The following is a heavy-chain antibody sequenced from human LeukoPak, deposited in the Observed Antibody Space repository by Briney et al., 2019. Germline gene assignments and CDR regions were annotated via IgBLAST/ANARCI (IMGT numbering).Heavy chain of an antibody. D-gene: IGHD2-2*01. CDR2: IRYDGSNK. Sequence: GGSLRLSCAASGFTFSSYGMHWVRQAPGKGLEWVAFIRYDGSNKYYADSVKGRFTISRDNSKNTLYLQMNSLRAEDTAVYYCAKDLKDIVVVPAAIRRGLGLDVWGKGTTVTVSS. CDR1: GFTFSSYG. V-gene: IGHV3-30*02. J-gene: IGHJ6*04. CDR3: AKDLKDIVVVPAAIRRGLGLDV.